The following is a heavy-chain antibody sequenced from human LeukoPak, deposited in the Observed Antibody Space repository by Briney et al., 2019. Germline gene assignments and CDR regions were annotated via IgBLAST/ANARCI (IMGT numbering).Heavy chain of an antibody. D-gene: IGHD6-6*01. CDR1: GGSFSGYY. CDR2: INHSGST. Sequence: SETLSLTCAVYGGSFSGYYWRWMRQPPGKGLEWIGEINHSGSTNYNPSLKSRVTISVDTSKNQFSLKLSSVTAADTAVYYCARRRYSSSSDRFSYYYYYMDVWGKGTTVTVSS. J-gene: IGHJ6*03. V-gene: IGHV4-34*01. CDR3: ARRRYSSSSDRFSYYYYYMDV.